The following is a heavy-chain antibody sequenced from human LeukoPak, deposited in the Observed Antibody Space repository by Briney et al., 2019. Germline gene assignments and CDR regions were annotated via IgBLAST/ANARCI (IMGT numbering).Heavy chain of an antibody. J-gene: IGHJ4*02. D-gene: IGHD6-19*01. CDR1: GFIFSSYA. Sequence: PGRSLRLSCAASGFIFSSYAMRWVRQAPGKGLEYVSAISSSGGSTYYAISVKGRFTISRDNSKNTLYLQMGSLTAEDMAVYYCARKGIAVAEDWGQGTLVTVSS. V-gene: IGHV3-64*01. CDR3: ARKGIAVAED. CDR2: ISSSGGST.